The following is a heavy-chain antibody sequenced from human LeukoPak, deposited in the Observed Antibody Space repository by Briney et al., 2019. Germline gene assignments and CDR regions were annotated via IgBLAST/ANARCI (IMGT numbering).Heavy chain of an antibody. D-gene: IGHD5-18*01. CDR2: ISAYNGNT. CDR1: GYTFTSYG. V-gene: IGHV1-18*01. Sequence: GASVKVSCKASGYTFTSYGISWVRQAPGQGLEWMGWISAYNGNTNYAQKLQGRVTMTTDTSTSTAYMELRGLRSDDTAVYYCASSLVAGYYYYNYYYMDVWGKGTTVTVSS. J-gene: IGHJ6*03. CDR3: ASSLVAGYYYYNYYYMDV.